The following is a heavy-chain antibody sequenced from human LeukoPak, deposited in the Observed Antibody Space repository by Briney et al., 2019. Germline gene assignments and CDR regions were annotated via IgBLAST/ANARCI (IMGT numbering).Heavy chain of an antibody. J-gene: IGHJ4*02. CDR1: GGSFSGYY. Sequence: SETLSLTCAVYGGSFSGYYWSWIRQPPGKGLEWIGSISYSGSTYYNPSLKSRVAISADTSTNQFSLNLSSVTAADTAEYFCARSPIMNHFDFWGQGTLVTVSS. CDR3: ARSPIMNHFDF. CDR2: ISYSGST. V-gene: IGHV4-34*01. D-gene: IGHD1-14*01.